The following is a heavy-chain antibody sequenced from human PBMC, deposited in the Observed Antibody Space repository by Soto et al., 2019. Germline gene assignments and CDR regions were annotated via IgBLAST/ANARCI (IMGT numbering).Heavy chain of an antibody. CDR1: GFTFSSYW. J-gene: IGHJ6*02. Sequence: GGSLRLSCAASGFTFSSYWMHWVRQAPGKGLVWVSRINSDGSSTSYADSVKGRFTISRDNAKNTLYLQMNSLRAEDTAVYYCARDVIDYGGNSAIRHYYYGMDVWGQGTTVTVSS. D-gene: IGHD4-17*01. V-gene: IGHV3-74*01. CDR2: INSDGSST. CDR3: ARDVIDYGGNSAIRHYYYGMDV.